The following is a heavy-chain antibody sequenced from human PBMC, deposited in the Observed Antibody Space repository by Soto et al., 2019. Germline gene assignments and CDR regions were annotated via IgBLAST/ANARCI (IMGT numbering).Heavy chain of an antibody. CDR2: ISYDGNIK. CDR1: GFTFSNFG. D-gene: IGHD6-13*01. Sequence: QVQLVESGGGVVQPGRSLRLSCAASGFTFSNFGMHWVRQAPGKGLEWVASISYDGNIKYSADSVKGRFTISRDNSKNTLYLQMNSLRSEDTAVYYCAKIWGPVTAAVDDYWVQGTLVTVSS. J-gene: IGHJ4*02. V-gene: IGHV3-30*18. CDR3: AKIWGPVTAAVDDY.